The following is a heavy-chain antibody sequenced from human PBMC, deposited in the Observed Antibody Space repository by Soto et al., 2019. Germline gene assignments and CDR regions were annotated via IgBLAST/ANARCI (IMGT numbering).Heavy chain of an antibody. Sequence: PSETLSLTCTVSGGSISRGGYYWTWIRQHPGKGLEWIGYIYYSGSTYYNPSLKSRVTISVDTSKNQFSLKLSSVTAADTAVYYCARDLVNPGYQLPPLSPGNWFDPWGQGTLVTVSS. V-gene: IGHV4-30-4*08. CDR1: GGSISRGGYY. CDR2: IYYSGST. CDR3: ARDLVNPGYQLPPLSPGNWFDP. J-gene: IGHJ5*02. D-gene: IGHD2-2*01.